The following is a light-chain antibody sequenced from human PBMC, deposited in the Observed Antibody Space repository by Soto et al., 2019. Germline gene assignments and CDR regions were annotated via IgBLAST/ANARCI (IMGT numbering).Light chain of an antibody. CDR1: QYISSR. Sequence: TQSPATLSLKKRERVTISCRASQYISSRLAWYQHRPGKAPKLLIYHASIREGGVPARFSGSGSGTDFTLTISCLQPEDFAPYYCPQRKSQPWSFGQGSKVDVK. CDR2: HAS. V-gene: IGKV1-5*01. J-gene: IGKJ1*01. CDR3: PQRKSQPWS.